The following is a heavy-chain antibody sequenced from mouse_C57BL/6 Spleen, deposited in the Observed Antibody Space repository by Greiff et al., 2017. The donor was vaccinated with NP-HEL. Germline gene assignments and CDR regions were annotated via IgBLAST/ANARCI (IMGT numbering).Heavy chain of an antibody. CDR2: IHPNSGST. J-gene: IGHJ2*01. Sequence: VQLQQPGAELVKPGASVKLSCKASGYTFTSYWMHWVKQRPGQGLEWIGMIHPNSGSTNYNEKFKSKATLTVDKSSSTAYMQLSSLTSEDSAVYFCAKSYGNYGYFDYWGQGTTLTVSS. CDR1: GYTFTSYW. D-gene: IGHD2-1*01. V-gene: IGHV1-64*01. CDR3: AKSYGNYGYFDY.